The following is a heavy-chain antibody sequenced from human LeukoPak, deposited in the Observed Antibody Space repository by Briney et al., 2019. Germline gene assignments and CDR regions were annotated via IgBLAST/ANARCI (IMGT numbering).Heavy chain of an antibody. J-gene: IGHJ4*02. CDR2: INPNSGGT. CDR3: ARGGTMIVADLDY. D-gene: IGHD3-22*01. CDR1: GYTFTGYY. Sequence: ASVKVSCKASGYTFTGYYMHWVRQAPGQGLEWMGWINPNSGGTNYAQKFQGRVTMTRDTSTSTAYMELSRLRSDDTAVYYCARGGTMIVADLDYWGQGTLVTVSS. V-gene: IGHV1-2*02.